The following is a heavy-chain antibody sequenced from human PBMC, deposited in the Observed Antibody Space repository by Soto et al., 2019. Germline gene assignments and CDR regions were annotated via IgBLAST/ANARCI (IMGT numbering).Heavy chain of an antibody. D-gene: IGHD6-19*01. CDR1: GFTCSSYW. V-gene: IGHV3-48*04. CDR3: ASEKAVAGHDAFDI. CDR2: ISSSGSTI. J-gene: IGHJ3*02. Sequence: GGSLRLSCAASGFTCSSYWMSWVRQAPGKGLEWVSYISSSGSTIYYADSVKGRFTISRDNAKNSLYLQMNSLRAEDTAVYYCASEKAVAGHDAFDIWGQGTMVTVSS.